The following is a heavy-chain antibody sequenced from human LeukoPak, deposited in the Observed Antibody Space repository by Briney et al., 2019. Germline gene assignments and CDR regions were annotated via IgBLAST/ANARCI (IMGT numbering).Heavy chain of an antibody. D-gene: IGHD3-10*01. Sequence: GGSLRLSCAASGFTFSRFAMNWVRQAPGKGLECVATIIDNGDRTYYADSVRGRFTLSRDNSNNTLSLQMNSLRAEDTATYYCSKGITLVRGFTDFDYWGQGTLVTVSS. CDR1: GFTFSRFA. CDR2: IIDNGDRT. J-gene: IGHJ4*02. CDR3: SKGITLVRGFTDFDY. V-gene: IGHV3-23*01.